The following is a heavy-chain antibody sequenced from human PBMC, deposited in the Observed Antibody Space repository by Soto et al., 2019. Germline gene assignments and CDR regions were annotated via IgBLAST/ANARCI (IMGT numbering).Heavy chain of an antibody. Sequence: QAQLVQSGAEVKKSGASVRVSCKASGYTLTNYGVTWVRQAPGQGLEWLGRVTPYKADTNSAQNLQGRVTMATDKSTNPAYLELRSLRSDDTAVYFCATDGPSNSGNLYAFDIWGQGTMVTVSA. V-gene: IGHV1-18*04. CDR2: VTPYKADT. CDR3: ATDGPSNSGNLYAFDI. CDR1: GYTLTNYG. J-gene: IGHJ3*02. D-gene: IGHD5-12*01.